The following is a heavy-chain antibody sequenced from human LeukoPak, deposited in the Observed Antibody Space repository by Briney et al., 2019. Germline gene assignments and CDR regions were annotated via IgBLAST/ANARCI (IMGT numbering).Heavy chain of an antibody. Sequence: SETLSLTCTVPGGAISSYYWSWVRQPAGKGLEWIGRIYISGSTNYNPSLKSRVTMSVDTSKNQFSLKLSSVTAADTAVYYCAGRSGWYGWFDPWGQGTLVTVSS. J-gene: IGHJ5*02. CDR2: IYISGST. CDR1: GGAISSYY. CDR3: AGRSGWYGWFDP. V-gene: IGHV4-4*07. D-gene: IGHD6-19*01.